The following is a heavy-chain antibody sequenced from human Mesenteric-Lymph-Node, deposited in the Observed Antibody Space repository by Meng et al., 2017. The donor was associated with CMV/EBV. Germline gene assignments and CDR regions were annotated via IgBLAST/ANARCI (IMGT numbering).Heavy chain of an antibody. CDR2: ISYDGRNK. J-gene: IGHJ4*02. D-gene: IGHD1-26*01. V-gene: IGHV3-30*04. CDR1: GFTFSSYA. Sequence: GESLKISCAASGFTFSSYAMHRVRQAPGKGLEWVAVISYDGRNKYYADSVKGRFTISRDNSKNTLYLQMNSLRAEDTAVYYCVKDSGSYSFDYWGQGTLVTVSS. CDR3: VKDSGSYSFDY.